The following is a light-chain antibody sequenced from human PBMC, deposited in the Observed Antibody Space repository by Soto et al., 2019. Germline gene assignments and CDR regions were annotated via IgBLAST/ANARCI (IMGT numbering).Light chain of an antibody. J-gene: IGLJ2*01. CDR2: EVT. CDR3: SSYTTTSTVL. Sequence: QSALTQPASVSGSLGQSITISCTGTTSDVGAYNYVSWYQHHPGKDPKVVIFEVTKRPSGVSSRFSGSKSGNTASLTVSGLQAEDGGDYYCSSYTTTSTVLFGGGTKLTVL. CDR1: TSDVGAYNY. V-gene: IGLV2-14*01.